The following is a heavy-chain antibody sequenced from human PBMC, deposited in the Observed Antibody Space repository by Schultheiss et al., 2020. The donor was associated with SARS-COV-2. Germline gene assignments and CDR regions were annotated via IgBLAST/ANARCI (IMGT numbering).Heavy chain of an antibody. CDR2: IYTSGST. CDR1: GGSISSGDYY. Sequence: SETLSLTCTVSGGSISSGDYYWSWIRQPPGTGLEWIGRIYTSGSTNYNPSLKSRVTISVDTSKNQFSLKLSSVTAADTAVYYCARVQVAFDIWGQGTMVTVSS. J-gene: IGHJ3*02. V-gene: IGHV4-61*02. CDR3: ARVQVAFDI.